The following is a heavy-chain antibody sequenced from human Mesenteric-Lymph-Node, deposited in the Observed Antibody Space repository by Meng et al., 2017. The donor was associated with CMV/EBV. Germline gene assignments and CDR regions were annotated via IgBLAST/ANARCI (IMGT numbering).Heavy chain of an antibody. CDR3: ARGSGDYFDY. Sequence: GESLKISCAASGFTFSDYYMSWIRQAPGKGLEWVSSISSSSSYIYYADSVKGRFTISRDNAKNSLYLQMNSLRAEDTAVYYCARGSGDYFDYWGQGTLVTVSS. J-gene: IGHJ4*02. V-gene: IGHV3-11*06. CDR2: ISSSSSYI. D-gene: IGHD7-27*01. CDR1: GFTFSDYY.